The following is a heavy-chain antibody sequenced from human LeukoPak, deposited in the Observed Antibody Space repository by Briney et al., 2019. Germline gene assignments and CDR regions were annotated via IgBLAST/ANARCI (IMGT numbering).Heavy chain of an antibody. CDR3: ARSPGITMIVVVNY. V-gene: IGHV4-34*01. CDR1: GGSFSGYY. Sequence: SETLSLTCAVYGGSFSGYYWSWIRQPPGKGLEWIGEINHSGSTNYNPSLKGRVTISVDTSKNQFSLKLSSVTAADTAVYYCARSPGITMIVVVNYWGQGTLVTVSS. D-gene: IGHD3-22*01. J-gene: IGHJ4*02. CDR2: INHSGST.